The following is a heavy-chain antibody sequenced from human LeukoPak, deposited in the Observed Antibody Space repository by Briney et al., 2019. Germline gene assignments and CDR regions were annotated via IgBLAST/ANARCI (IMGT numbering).Heavy chain of an antibody. CDR2: IYTSGST. V-gene: IGHV4-4*07. D-gene: IGHD7-27*01. CDR1: GGSISSYY. Sequence: SSETLSLTCTVSGGSISSYYWSWIRQPAGKGLEWIGRIYTSGSTNYNPSLKSRVTMSVDTSRNQFSLKLSSVTAADTAVYYCAREHSNWGYFDYWGQGTLVTVSS. J-gene: IGHJ4*02. CDR3: AREHSNWGYFDY.